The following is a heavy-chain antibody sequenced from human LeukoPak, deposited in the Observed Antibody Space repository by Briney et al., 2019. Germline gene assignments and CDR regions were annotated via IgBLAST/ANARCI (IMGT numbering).Heavy chain of an antibody. CDR3: ARRNHYFYYMDV. Sequence: SETLSLTCTVSGGSISSYYWSWIRQPPGKGLEWIGYIYPSGSTNYNPSLESRVTISLDTSENQFSMRLSSVAAADTAVYYCARRNHYFYYMDVWGKGTTVTVSS. CDR2: IYPSGST. J-gene: IGHJ6*03. V-gene: IGHV4-4*09. CDR1: GGSISSYY.